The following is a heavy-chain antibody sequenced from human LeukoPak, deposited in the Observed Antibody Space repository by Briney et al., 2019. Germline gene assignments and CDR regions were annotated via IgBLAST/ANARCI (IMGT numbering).Heavy chain of an antibody. D-gene: IGHD3-22*01. Sequence: GGSLRLSCAASGFTFSSYAMHWVRQAPGKGLEWVAIVSYDGSNIYYADSVKGRFSISRDNSKNTLYLQMISLRPEDTAVYYCAKCGDYSWWYSDYWGQGTLVTVSS. V-gene: IGHV3-30-3*02. CDR2: VSYDGSNI. CDR3: AKCGDYSWWYSDY. J-gene: IGHJ4*02. CDR1: GFTFSSYA.